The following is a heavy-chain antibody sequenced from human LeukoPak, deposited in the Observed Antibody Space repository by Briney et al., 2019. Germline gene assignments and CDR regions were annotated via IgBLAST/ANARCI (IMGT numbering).Heavy chain of an antibody. Sequence: ASVKVSCKASGYTFTSYGISWVRQAPGQGLEWMGWISAYNGNTNYAQKLQGRVTMTTDTSTSTAYMELRSLRSDDAAVYYCARDPCSSTSCRGDYWGQGTLVTVSS. CDR3: ARDPCSSTSCRGDY. CDR1: GYTFTSYG. D-gene: IGHD2-2*01. J-gene: IGHJ4*02. CDR2: ISAYNGNT. V-gene: IGHV1-18*01.